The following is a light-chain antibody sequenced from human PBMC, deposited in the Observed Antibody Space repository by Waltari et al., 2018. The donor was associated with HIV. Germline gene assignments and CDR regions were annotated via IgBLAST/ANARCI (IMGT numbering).Light chain of an antibody. CDR2: DAS. CDR3: QQYDNVPVT. CDR1: QDISSY. V-gene: IGKV1-33*01. J-gene: IGKJ3*01. Sequence: DIQMTQSPSSLSASVGDRVTITCQASQDISSYLNWYQQKPGKAPKLLIYDASDLETGVPSRFSGSGSGTDFTFTISSLQPADIATYYCQQYDNVPVTFGPGTKVESK.